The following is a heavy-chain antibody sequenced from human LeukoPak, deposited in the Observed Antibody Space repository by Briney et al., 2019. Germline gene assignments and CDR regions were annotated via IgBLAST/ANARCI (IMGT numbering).Heavy chain of an antibody. J-gene: IGHJ4*02. CDR2: IKQDGSEK. D-gene: IGHD3-22*01. V-gene: IGHV3-7*01. CDR3: ARDEWETIDYYESSVVD. Sequence: GGSLRLSCAASGFTFSIYWVSGVRQAPGRGLEGVANIKQDGSEKYYVDSVRGRFTISRDNAKNSLYLQMNSLRAEDTAVYYCARDEWETIDYYESSVVDWGQGTLVTVSS. CDR1: GFTFSIYW.